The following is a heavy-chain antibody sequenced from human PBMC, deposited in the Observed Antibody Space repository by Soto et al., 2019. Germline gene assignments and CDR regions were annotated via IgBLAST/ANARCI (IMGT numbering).Heavy chain of an antibody. CDR1: GGSFSGYY. V-gene: IGHV4-34*01. J-gene: IGHJ5*02. D-gene: IGHD3-10*01. CDR3: ARVRRYYGSGSSQYNWFDP. Sequence: LSLTCAVYGGSFSGYYWSWIRQPPGKGLEWIGEINHSGSTNYNPSLKSRVTISVDTSKNQFSLKLSSVTAADTAVYYCARVRRYYGSGSSQYNWFDPWGQGTLVTVSS. CDR2: INHSGST.